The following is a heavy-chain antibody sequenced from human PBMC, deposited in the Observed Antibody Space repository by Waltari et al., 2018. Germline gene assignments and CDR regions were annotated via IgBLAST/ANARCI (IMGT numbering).Heavy chain of an antibody. CDR1: GYSISSGYY. V-gene: IGHV4-38-2*01. CDR3: ARIEPYSSSFLWDY. CDR2: IYHSGST. J-gene: IGHJ4*02. D-gene: IGHD6-6*01. Sequence: QVQLQESGPGLVKPSETLSLTCAVSGYSISSGYYWGWIRQPPGKGLEWIGSIYHSGSTYYNPSLKSRVTISVDTSKNQFSLKRSSVTAADTAVYYCARIEPYSSSFLWDYWGQGTLVTVSS.